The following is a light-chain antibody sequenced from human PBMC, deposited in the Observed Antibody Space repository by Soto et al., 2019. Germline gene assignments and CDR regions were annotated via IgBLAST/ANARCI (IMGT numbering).Light chain of an antibody. CDR3: QQCNDWPHT. Sequence: EIVMTQSPATLSVSPGERATLSCRASQSISSNLAWYQQKPGQAPRLLIYGTFNRATGIPARFSGRGSGTEFTRTISSLQSEDCLVYYCQQCNDWPHTFGHADKLEIK. CDR2: GTF. V-gene: IGKV3-15*01. CDR1: QSISSN. J-gene: IGKJ2*01.